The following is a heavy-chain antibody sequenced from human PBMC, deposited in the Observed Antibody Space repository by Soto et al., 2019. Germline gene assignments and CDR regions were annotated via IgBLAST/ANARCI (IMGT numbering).Heavy chain of an antibody. V-gene: IGHV1-69*02. D-gene: IGHD3-10*01. Sequence: SVKVSCKASGYTFTGYYMHWVRQARGQRLEWMGRFILILCIANYAQKFQGRVTITADKSTSTAYMELSSLRSEDTAVYYCARFRGSYGMDVWGQGTTVTVSS. J-gene: IGHJ6*02. CDR3: ARFRGSYGMDV. CDR2: FILILCIA. CDR1: GYTFTGYY.